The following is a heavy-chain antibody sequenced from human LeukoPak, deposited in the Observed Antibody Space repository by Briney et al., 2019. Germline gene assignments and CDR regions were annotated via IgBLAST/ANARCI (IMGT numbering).Heavy chain of an antibody. J-gene: IGHJ5*02. CDR3: ARLRYSSGWYVWFDP. CDR1: GGSFSGYY. D-gene: IGHD6-19*01. Sequence: SETLSLTCVVYGGSFSGYYWSWIRQPPGKGLEWIGEINHSGSTNYNPSLKSRVTISVDTSKNQFSLKLSSVTAADTAVYYCARLRYSSGWYVWFDPWGQGTLVTVSS. V-gene: IGHV4-34*01. CDR2: INHSGST.